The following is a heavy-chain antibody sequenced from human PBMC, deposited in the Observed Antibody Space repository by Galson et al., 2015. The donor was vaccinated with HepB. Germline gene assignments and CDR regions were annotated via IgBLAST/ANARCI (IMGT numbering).Heavy chain of an antibody. J-gene: IGHJ3*02. V-gene: IGHV3-74*01. Sequence: SLRLSCAASGFTFSSYWMHWVRQAPGKGLVWVSRINSDGSSTSYADSVKGRFTISRDNAKNTPYLQMNSLRAEDTAVYYCARGRDYGDRDAFDIWGQGTMVTVSS. D-gene: IGHD4-17*01. CDR3: ARGRDYGDRDAFDI. CDR1: GFTFSSYW. CDR2: INSDGSST.